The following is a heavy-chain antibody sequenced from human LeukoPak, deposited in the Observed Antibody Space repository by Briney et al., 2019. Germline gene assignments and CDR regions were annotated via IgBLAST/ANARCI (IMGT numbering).Heavy chain of an antibody. J-gene: IGHJ4*02. V-gene: IGHV4-34*01. CDR3: AREQLPHHPLDY. CDR2: INHSGST. CDR1: GGPFSGYY. D-gene: IGHD5-18*01. Sequence: PSETLSLTCAVYGGPFSGYYWSWIRQPPGKGLEWIGEINHSGSTNYNPSLKSRVTISVDTSKNQFSLKLSSVTAADTAVYYCAREQLPHHPLDYWGQGTLVTVSP.